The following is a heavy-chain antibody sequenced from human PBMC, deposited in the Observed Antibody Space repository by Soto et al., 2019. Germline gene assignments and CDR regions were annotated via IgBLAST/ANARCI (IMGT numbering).Heavy chain of an antibody. CDR2: INPNTGGT. CDR1: GYTFTGHY. Sequence: ASVKVSCKGSGYTFTGHYMHWVRQAPGQGLEWMGWINPNTGGTNYAQKFQGWVTMTRDTSISTAYMELSRLKSDDTAVYYCARGGAVTLRMHYALDPWGPGTMVTVSS. J-gene: IGHJ3*01. CDR3: ARGGAVTLRMHYALDP. V-gene: IGHV1-2*04. D-gene: IGHD4-17*01.